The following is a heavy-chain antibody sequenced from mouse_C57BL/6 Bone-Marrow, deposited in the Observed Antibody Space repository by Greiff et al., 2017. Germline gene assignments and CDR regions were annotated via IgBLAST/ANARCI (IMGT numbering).Heavy chain of an antibody. CDR2: IYPGDGDT. D-gene: IGHD2-1*01. V-gene: IGHV1-82*01. CDR3: ARSVYGNYVGFAY. Sequence: LQESGPELVKPGASVKISCEASGYAFSSSWMNWVKQGPGKGLEWIGRIYPGDGDTNYNGKFKGKATLTADNSSSTDYMQLSSLTSEDSAVYFCARSVYGNYVGFAYWGQGTLVTVSA. J-gene: IGHJ3*01. CDR1: GYAFSSSW.